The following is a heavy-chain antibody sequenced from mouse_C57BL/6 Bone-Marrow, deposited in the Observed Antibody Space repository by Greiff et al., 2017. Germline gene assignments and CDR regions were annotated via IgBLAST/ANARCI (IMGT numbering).Heavy chain of an antibody. V-gene: IGHV5-12*01. D-gene: IGHD1-1*02. CDR3: ARQNTIGYYAMDY. CDR1: GFTFSDYY. J-gene: IGHJ4*01. Sequence: EVKLMESGGGLVQPGGSLKLSCAASGFTFSDYYMYWVRQTPEKRLEWVAYISNGGGSTYYPDTVKGRFTIFRDNAKNTLYLQMSRLKSEDTAMYYCARQNTIGYYAMDYWGQGTSVTVSS. CDR2: ISNGGGST.